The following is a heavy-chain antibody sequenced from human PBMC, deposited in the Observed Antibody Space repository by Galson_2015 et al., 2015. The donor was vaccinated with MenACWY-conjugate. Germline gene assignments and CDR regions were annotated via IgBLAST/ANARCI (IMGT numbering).Heavy chain of an antibody. Sequence: QSGAEVKKPGESLRISCKGSGFSLTSYWINWVRQMPGKGLEWMGRIDPSDSFTDYSPSFQGHVTISADKSISTAYLQWSSLKASDTAIYYCSSSAIVGAALGLFFGMDVWGQVTTVTVSS. D-gene: IGHD1-26*01. CDR3: SSSAIVGAALGLFFGMDV. CDR2: IDPSDSFT. V-gene: IGHV5-10-1*01. J-gene: IGHJ6*02. CDR1: GFSLTSYW.